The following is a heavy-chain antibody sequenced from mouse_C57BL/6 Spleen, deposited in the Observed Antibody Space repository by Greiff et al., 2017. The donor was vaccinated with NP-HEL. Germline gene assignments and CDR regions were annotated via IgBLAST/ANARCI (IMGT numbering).Heavy chain of an antibody. J-gene: IGHJ2*01. Sequence: EVQVVESGGGLVKPGGSLKLSCAASGFTFSSYAMSWVRQTPEKRLEWVATISDGGSYTYYPDNVKGRFTISRDNAKNNLYLQMSHLKSEDTAMYYCASDRDYDEVDYWGQGTTLTVSS. CDR1: GFTFSSYA. V-gene: IGHV5-4*01. D-gene: IGHD2-4*01. CDR3: ASDRDYDEVDY. CDR2: ISDGGSYT.